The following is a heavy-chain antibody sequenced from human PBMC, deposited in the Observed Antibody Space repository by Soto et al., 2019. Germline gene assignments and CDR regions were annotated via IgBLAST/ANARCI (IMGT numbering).Heavy chain of an antibody. CDR3: ARVCGGDCHYGMDV. CDR1: GGSISSGGYY. J-gene: IGHJ6*02. CDR2: IYYYGST. V-gene: IGHV4-31*03. D-gene: IGHD2-21*02. Sequence: QVQLQESGPGLVKPSQTLSLTCTVSGGSISSGGYYWSWIRQHPGKGLEWIGYIYYYGSTSYNPSLKSRVTISVDTSKNQFSLKLSSVTAADTAVYYCARVCGGDCHYGMDVWGQGTTVTVSS.